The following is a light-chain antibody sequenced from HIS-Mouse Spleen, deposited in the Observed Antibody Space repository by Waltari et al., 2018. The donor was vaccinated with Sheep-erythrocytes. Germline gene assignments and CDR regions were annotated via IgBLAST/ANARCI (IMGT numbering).Light chain of an antibody. V-gene: IGLV2-14*01. Sequence: QSALTQPASVSGSPGQSITISCTGTSSDVGGYNYVSWYQPHPGKAPKLMIYEVSNRPSGVCNRFSGSKSGNTASLTISGLQAEDEADYYCSSYTSSSTYVFGTGTKVTVL. CDR2: EVS. J-gene: IGLJ1*01. CDR3: SSYTSSSTYV. CDR1: SSDVGGYNY.